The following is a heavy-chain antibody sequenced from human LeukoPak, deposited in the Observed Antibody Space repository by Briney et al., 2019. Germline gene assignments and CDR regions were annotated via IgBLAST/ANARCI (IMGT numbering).Heavy chain of an antibody. Sequence: ASVKVSCKASGGTFSSYAISWVRQAPGQGLEWMGGIIPIFGTANYAQKFQGRVTITADESTSTAYMELSSLRSEDTAVYYCARETGTVAGYYYGKDVWGQGTTVTVSS. V-gene: IGHV1-69*13. D-gene: IGHD6-19*01. CDR2: IIPIFGTA. CDR1: GGTFSSYA. J-gene: IGHJ6*02. CDR3: ARETGTVAGYYYGKDV.